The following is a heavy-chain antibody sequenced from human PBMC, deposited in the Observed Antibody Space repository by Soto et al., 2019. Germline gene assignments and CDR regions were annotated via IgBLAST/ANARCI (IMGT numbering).Heavy chain of an antibody. J-gene: IGHJ4*02. CDR1: GGSISSGGYY. D-gene: IGHD1-26*01. CDR3: ARPSGSYLSYFDY. CDR2: IYYSGIT. V-gene: IGHV4-31*03. Sequence: SETLSLTCTVSGGSISSGGYYWTWIRQHPGKGLEWIGYIYYSGITYYNPSLKSRVTISVDTSKNQFSLKLSSVTAADTAVYYCARPSGSYLSYFDYWGQGTLVTVSS.